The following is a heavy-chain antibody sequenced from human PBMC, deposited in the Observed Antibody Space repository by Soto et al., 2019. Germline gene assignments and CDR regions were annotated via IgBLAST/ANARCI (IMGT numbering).Heavy chain of an antibody. Sequence: QVQLVQSGAEVKKPGASVKVSCKASGYTFTSYGISWVRQAPGQGLEWMGWISAYNGNTNYAQKLQGRVTMTTDTSTSSADMELRSLRSDDTAVYYCAKTRVRHRRTPNGMDVWGQGTTVTVSS. CDR3: AKTRVRHRRTPNGMDV. V-gene: IGHV1-18*01. CDR1: GYTFTSYG. J-gene: IGHJ6*02. D-gene: IGHD1-1*01. CDR2: ISAYNGNT.